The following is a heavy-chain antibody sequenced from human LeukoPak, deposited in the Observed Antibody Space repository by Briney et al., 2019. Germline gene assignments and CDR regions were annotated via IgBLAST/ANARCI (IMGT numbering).Heavy chain of an antibody. J-gene: IGHJ4*02. Sequence: GGSLRLSCAASGFTFSSYWMHWVRQGPGKGLVWVSRISSDGSSTADADSVKGRFTISRDNAKNTLFLQMNSLRAEDTAVYYCARKNDYGDFHFDYWGQGTLVTDSS. CDR3: ARKNDYGDFHFDY. V-gene: IGHV3-74*01. CDR1: GFTFSSYW. CDR2: ISSDGSST. D-gene: IGHD4-17*01.